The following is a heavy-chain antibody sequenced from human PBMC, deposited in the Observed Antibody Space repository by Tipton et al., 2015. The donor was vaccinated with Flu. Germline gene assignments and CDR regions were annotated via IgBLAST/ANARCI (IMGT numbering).Heavy chain of an antibody. CDR1: GGSISSYY. CDR3: ARHERYCSGGSCYGGARHPGSFDY. V-gene: IGHV4-59*08. D-gene: IGHD2-15*01. J-gene: IGHJ4*02. CDR2: IYYSGST. Sequence: TLSLTCTVSGGSISSYYWSWIRQPPGKGLEWIGYIYYSGSTNYNPSLKSRVTISVDTSKNQFSLKLSSVTAADTAVYYCARHERYCSGGSCYGGARHPGSFDYWGQGTLVTVSS.